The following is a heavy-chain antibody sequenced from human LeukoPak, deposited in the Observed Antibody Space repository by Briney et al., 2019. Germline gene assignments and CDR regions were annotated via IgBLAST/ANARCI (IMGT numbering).Heavy chain of an antibody. CDR1: GGSFSGYY. J-gene: IGHJ4*02. Sequence: SETLSLTCAVYGGSFSGYYWSWIRQPPGKGLEWIGEINHSGSTNYNPSLKSRVTISVDTSKNQFSLKLSSVTAADTAVYYCARGLSEVGATPYFDYWGQGTLVTVSS. D-gene: IGHD1-26*01. CDR2: INHSGST. V-gene: IGHV4-34*01. CDR3: ARGLSEVGATPYFDY.